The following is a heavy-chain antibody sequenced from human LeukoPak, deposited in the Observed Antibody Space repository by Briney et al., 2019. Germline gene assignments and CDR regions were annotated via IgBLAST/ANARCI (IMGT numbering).Heavy chain of an antibody. CDR1: GYTFTGYY. Sequence: ASVKVSCKASGYTFTGYYMHWVRQAPGQGLEWMGWINPNSGGTNYAQKFQGRVTMTRDTSISTAYIELSRLRSDDTAVYYCARDRDDSSGYYRETLFDYWGQGTLVTVS. CDR2: INPNSGGT. D-gene: IGHD3-22*01. J-gene: IGHJ4*02. V-gene: IGHV1-2*02. CDR3: ARDRDDSSGYYRETLFDY.